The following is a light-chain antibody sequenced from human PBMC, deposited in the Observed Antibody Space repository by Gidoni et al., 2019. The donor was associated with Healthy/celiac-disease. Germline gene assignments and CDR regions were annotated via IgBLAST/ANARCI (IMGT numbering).Light chain of an antibody. CDR2: AAS. CDR1: QGISSY. Sequence: AIRMTQSPSSFSASTGDRVTITCRASQGISSYLAWYQQKPGKAPKLLIYAASTLQSGVTSRFSGSGSGTDFTLTISCLQSEDFATYYCQQYYSYPYTFGQXTKLEIK. J-gene: IGKJ2*01. CDR3: QQYYSYPYT. V-gene: IGKV1-8*01.